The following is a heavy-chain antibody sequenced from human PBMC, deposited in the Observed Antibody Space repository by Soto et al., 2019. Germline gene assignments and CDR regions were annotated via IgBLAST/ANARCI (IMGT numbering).Heavy chain of an antibody. CDR1: GGSVSSGSYY. V-gene: IGHV4-61*01. CDR2: IYHSGST. CDR3: ATHTVTTGAFDI. Sequence: SETLSLTCTVSGGSVSSGSYYWSWIRQPPGKGMEWIGYIYHSGSTNYNPSLKSRVTISVDKSKNQFSLKLSSVTAADTAVYYCATHTVTTGAFDIWGQGTMVTVSS. J-gene: IGHJ3*02. D-gene: IGHD4-17*01.